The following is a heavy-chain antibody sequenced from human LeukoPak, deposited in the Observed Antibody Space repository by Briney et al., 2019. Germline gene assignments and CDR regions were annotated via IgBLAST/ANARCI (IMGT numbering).Heavy chain of an antibody. D-gene: IGHD4/OR15-4a*01. Sequence: PGGSLRLSCAASGFTFSTYGMSWVRQAPGKGLEWVSGISGSGGSTYYADSVKGRFTISRDKSKNTLYLQMDSLRAEDTAVYYCARRAGAYSHPYDYWGQGTLVTVSS. V-gene: IGHV3-23*01. CDR2: ISGSGGST. CDR3: ARRAGAYSHPYDY. J-gene: IGHJ4*02. CDR1: GFTFSTYG.